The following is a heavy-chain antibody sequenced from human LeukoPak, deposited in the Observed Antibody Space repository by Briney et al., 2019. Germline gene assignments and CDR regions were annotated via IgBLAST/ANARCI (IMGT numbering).Heavy chain of an antibody. CDR2: INHSGNT. CDR1: GGSFSGYY. V-gene: IGHV4-34*01. D-gene: IGHD5-18*01. J-gene: IGHJ3*02. CDR3: ARGRGYNAFDI. Sequence: PSETLSLTCAVYGGSFSGYYWSWIRQPPGKGLEWIGEINHSGNTNDNTSLKSRVTISVDTSKNRFSLKLSSVTAADTAVYYCARGRGYNAFDIWGQGTMVTVSS.